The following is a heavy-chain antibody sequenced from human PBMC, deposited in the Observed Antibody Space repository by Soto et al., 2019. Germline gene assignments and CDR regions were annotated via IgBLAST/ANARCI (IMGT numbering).Heavy chain of an antibody. CDR1: GFSLSTSAVG. V-gene: IGHV2-5*02. J-gene: IGHJ4*02. CDR2: IYGDDDK. CDR3: AHSHRDSAGLFDY. Sequence: QITLQESGPTLVKPTQTLTLTCTFSGFSLSTSAVGVGWIRQPPGKALEWLSVIYGDDDKRSSPSLRSRLTIPKDTSKDPVVLTMPNLDPVDTATYYCAHSHRDSAGLFDYWGQGILVTVSS.